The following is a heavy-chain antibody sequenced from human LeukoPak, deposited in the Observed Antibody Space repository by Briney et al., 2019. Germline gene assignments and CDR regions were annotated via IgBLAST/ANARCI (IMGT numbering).Heavy chain of an antibody. V-gene: IGHV5-51*01. CDR3: ARLPGIVATIERYFDY. D-gene: IGHD5-12*01. CDR2: IYPGDSDT. CDR1: GYTFNSYW. Sequence: ASVKVSCKASGYTFNSYWIGWVRQMPGKGLEWMGIIYPGDSDTRYSPSFQGQVTISADKSISTAYLQWSSLKASDTAMYYCARLPGIVATIERYFDYWGQGTLVTVSS. J-gene: IGHJ4*02.